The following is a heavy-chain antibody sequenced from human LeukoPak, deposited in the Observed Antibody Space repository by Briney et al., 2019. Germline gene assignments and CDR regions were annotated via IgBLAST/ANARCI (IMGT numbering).Heavy chain of an antibody. CDR2: INWDGGST. CDR1: GFTFDDYG. D-gene: IGHD6-13*01. J-gene: IGHJ4*02. V-gene: IGHV3-20*04. Sequence: GGSLRLSCAASGFTFDDYGMSWVRQAPGKGLEWVSGINWDGGSTGYADSVKGRFTISRDNAKNSLYLQMNSLRAEDAALYYCARDVGSSWYEDYWGQGTLVTVSS. CDR3: ARDVGSSWYEDY.